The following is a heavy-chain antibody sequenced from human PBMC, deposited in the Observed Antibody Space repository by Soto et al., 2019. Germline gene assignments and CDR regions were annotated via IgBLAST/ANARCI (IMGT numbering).Heavy chain of an antibody. V-gene: IGHV4-59*01. CDR1: GGSLSSYY. Sequence: SSETLSLTCVVSGGSLSSYYWSWIRQPPGKGLEWIGYIYDTGNNNYNPSLKSRVAISVDTSKSQFSLKLTSVTAADTAVYYCARAMTTRPDVFDSWGQGTLVTVSS. D-gene: IGHD4-4*01. CDR2: IYDTGNN. CDR3: ARAMTTRPDVFDS. J-gene: IGHJ4*02.